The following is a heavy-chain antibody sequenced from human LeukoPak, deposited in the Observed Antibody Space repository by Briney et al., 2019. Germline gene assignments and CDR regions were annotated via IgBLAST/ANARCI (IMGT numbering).Heavy chain of an antibody. Sequence: QAGGSLRLSCAASGFTVNSNYMNWVRQAPGKGLEWVSVVYADDTTYYADSVKGRFTISRDNSKNTLYLQMNNLRAEDTAVYYCARGGGYYAIDYWGQGTLVTVSS. CDR2: VYADDTT. V-gene: IGHV3-53*01. CDR1: GFTVNSNY. CDR3: ARGGGYYAIDY. J-gene: IGHJ4*02. D-gene: IGHD1-26*01.